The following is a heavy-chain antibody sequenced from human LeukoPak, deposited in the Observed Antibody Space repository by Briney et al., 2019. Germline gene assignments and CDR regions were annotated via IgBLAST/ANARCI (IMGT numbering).Heavy chain of an antibody. D-gene: IGHD1-26*01. CDR3: AKDESGSYYGYFRH. CDR2: ISYDGRDK. V-gene: IGHV3-30*04. J-gene: IGHJ1*01. Sequence: QPGRSLRLSCAASGFTFSRYAMHLVRQAPGKGLEWVAVISYDGRDKYHADFVMGRSTISRDNSKSTLYLQMNSLRPEDTAVYYCAKDESGSYYGYFRHWGQGTLVTVSS. CDR1: GFTFSRYA.